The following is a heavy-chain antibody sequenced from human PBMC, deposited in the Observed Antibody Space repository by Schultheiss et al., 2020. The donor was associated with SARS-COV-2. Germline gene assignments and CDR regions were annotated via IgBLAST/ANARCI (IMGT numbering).Heavy chain of an antibody. CDR3: ARDWTDYGGNYGMDV. J-gene: IGHJ6*02. CDR2: ISYDGSNK. CDR1: GFTFSSYA. D-gene: IGHD4-23*01. Sequence: GESLKISCAASGFTFSSYAMHWVRQAPGKGLEWVAVISYDGSNKYYADSVKGRFTISRDNSKNTLYLQMNSLRAEDTAVYYCARDWTDYGGNYGMDVWGQGTTVTVSS. V-gene: IGHV3-30*04.